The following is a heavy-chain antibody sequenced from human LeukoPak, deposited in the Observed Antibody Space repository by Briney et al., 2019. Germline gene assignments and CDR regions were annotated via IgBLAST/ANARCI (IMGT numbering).Heavy chain of an antibody. J-gene: IGHJ3*02. D-gene: IGHD1-26*01. CDR1: GFTFSSYA. CDR2: ISGSGGST. Sequence: GGSLRLSCAASGFTFSSYAMSWVRQAPGKGLEWVSAISGSGGSTYYADSVKGRFTISRDNSKHTLYLQMNSLRAEDTAVYYCAKGFSSSKRRTGSYPLGCFDIWGQGTMVTVSS. V-gene: IGHV3-23*01. CDR3: AKGFSSSKRRTGSYPLGCFDI.